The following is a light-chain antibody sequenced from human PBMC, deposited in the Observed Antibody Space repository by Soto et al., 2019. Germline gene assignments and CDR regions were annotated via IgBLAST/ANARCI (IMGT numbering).Light chain of an antibody. CDR1: QDIDKN. J-gene: IGKJ5*01. CDR2: DAS. Sequence: IQLTQSPSSLSASVGDRVTITCQASQDIDKNLNWYQQKPGEAPKLLIYDASSLQTGVPSRFSGSGSATDFTFTISSLQPEDIATYYCQQYDNLLPITFGQGTRLEIK. CDR3: QQYDNLLPIT. V-gene: IGKV1-33*01.